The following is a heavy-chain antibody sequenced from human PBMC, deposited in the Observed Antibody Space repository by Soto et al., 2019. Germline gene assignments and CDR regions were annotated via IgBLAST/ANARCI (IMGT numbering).Heavy chain of an antibody. Sequence: QVQLVQSGAEVKKPGASVKVSCKASGYTFTSYSISWVRQAPGQGLEWMGWISAYNGNTNYAQMLQGRVTMTTDTSANTAYMELRSLRSDATAVYYCARDAPPADYWGQGTLVTVSS. CDR2: ISAYNGNT. V-gene: IGHV1-18*04. CDR1: GYTFTSYS. J-gene: IGHJ4*02. CDR3: ARDAPPADY.